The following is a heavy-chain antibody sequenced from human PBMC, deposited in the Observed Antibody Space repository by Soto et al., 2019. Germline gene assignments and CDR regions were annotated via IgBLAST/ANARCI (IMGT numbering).Heavy chain of an antibody. Sequence: AASVKVSFKASGYTFTSYYIHWVRQSPGQGLEWMGVINPIGGTTSYAQMFQVRVTMTSDASASTVYMELSSLRSDDTAVYFCARGSQGSSGWYSADYWGQGTPVTVSS. CDR1: GYTFTSYY. V-gene: IGHV1-46*01. CDR2: INPIGGTT. D-gene: IGHD6-19*01. CDR3: ARGSQGSSGWYSADY. J-gene: IGHJ4*02.